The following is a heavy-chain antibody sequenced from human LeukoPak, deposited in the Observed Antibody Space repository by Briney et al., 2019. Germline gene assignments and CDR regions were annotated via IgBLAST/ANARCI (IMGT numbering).Heavy chain of an antibody. CDR1: GFNFDDYG. J-gene: IGHJ4*02. V-gene: IGHV3-20*04. CDR3: ARDSSSGLDY. CDR2: LTWNAGST. Sequence: GGSLRLSCAASGFNFDDYGMSWVRQAPGKGLEWVSALTWNAGSTGYADSVKGRFIISRDNAKNSLYLQMNSLRAEDTAVYYCARDSSSGLDYWGQGTLVTVSS. D-gene: IGHD3-22*01.